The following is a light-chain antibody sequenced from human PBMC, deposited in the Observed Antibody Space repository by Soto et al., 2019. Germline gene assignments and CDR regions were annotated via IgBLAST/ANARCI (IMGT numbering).Light chain of an antibody. CDR1: SSNIGSNT. J-gene: IGLJ3*02. CDR3: AAWDASLNGWV. Sequence: QSVLTQPPSASGTPGQRVTISCSGSSSNIGSNTVNWYQQLPGTAPKLLIYSNNQRPSGVPDRFSGSKSGPSASLAISGLQSEDEADYYCAAWDASLNGWVFGGGTKLTVL. CDR2: SNN. V-gene: IGLV1-44*01.